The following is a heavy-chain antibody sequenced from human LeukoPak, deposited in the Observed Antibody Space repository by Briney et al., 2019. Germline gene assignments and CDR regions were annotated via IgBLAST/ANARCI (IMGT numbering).Heavy chain of an antibody. Sequence: GESLNISCKGSGYSLTSYWIGWVRQMPGKGQEWMGIIYPGDSDTRYSPSFQGQVTISADKSISTAYLQWSSLKASDTAMYYCARSGDSSGYWVWFDPWGQGTLVTVSS. CDR2: IYPGDSDT. CDR1: GYSLTSYW. CDR3: ARSGDSSGYWVWFDP. D-gene: IGHD3-22*01. V-gene: IGHV5-51*01. J-gene: IGHJ5*02.